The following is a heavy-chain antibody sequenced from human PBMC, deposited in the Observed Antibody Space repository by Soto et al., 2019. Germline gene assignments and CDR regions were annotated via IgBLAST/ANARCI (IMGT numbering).Heavy chain of an antibody. CDR1: GGTFSSYA. CDR3: ARDKSSSPFNVRFDP. J-gene: IGHJ5*02. Sequence: QVQLVQSGAEVKKPGSSVKVSCKASGGTFSSYAISWVRQAPGQGLEWMGGIVPISGTANHALKFQGRVTITADGSTSTAHMELSSLRSEDTAVYYCARDKSSSPFNVRFDPWGQGTLVTVSS. D-gene: IGHD6-6*01. CDR2: IVPISGTA. V-gene: IGHV1-69*12.